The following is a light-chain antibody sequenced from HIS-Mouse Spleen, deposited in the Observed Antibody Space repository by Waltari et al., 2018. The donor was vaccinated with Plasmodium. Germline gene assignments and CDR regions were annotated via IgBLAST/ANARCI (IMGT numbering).Light chain of an antibody. CDR1: ALPKKY. CDR3: YSTDSSGNHRV. V-gene: IGLV3-10*01. J-gene: IGLJ3*02. Sequence: SYELTQPPSVSVSPGQTARITCSGDALPKKYAYWYQQKSGQAPVLVIYEDSKRPSGIPEGFSGSSSGTMATLTISGAQVEDEADYYCYSTDSSGNHRVFGGETKLTVL. CDR2: EDS.